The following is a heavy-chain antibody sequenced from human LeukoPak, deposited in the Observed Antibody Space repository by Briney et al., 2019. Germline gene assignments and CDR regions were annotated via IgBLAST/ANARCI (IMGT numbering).Heavy chain of an antibody. V-gene: IGHV4-39*07. J-gene: IGHJ3*02. D-gene: IGHD3-22*01. CDR3: ARLDYYDSSVGAVDAFDI. Sequence: PSETLSLTCTVSGGSISSSSYYWGWIRQPPGKGLEWIGCIYYCGSTYYNPSLKSRVTISVDTSKNQFSLKLSSVTAADTAVYYCARLDYYDSSVGAVDAFDIWGQGTMVTVSS. CDR2: IYYCGST. CDR1: GGSISSSSYY.